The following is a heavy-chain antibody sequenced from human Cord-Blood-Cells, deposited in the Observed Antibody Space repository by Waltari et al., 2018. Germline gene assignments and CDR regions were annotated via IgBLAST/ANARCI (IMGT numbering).Heavy chain of an antibody. Sequence: QVQLQESGPGLVKPSETLSLTCTVSGGSISSYYWSWIRQPPGKGLEWIGYIYYSGSTNYNPSLKSRVTISVDTSKNQCSLKLSSVTAADTAVYYCARGEVVVVAATSYYYGMDVWGQGTTVTVSS. CDR3: ARGEVVVVAATSYYYGMDV. CDR2: IYYSGST. CDR1: GGSISSYY. D-gene: IGHD2-15*01. J-gene: IGHJ6*02. V-gene: IGHV4-59*01.